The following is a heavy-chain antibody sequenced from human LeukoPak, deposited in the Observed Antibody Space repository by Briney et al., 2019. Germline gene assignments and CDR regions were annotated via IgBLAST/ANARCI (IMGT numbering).Heavy chain of an antibody. V-gene: IGHV1-2*02. Sequence: ASVKVSCKASGYTFTVYYIHWVRQAPGQGLDWMAWINPNSGGTNYAQKFQGRVTMTRDTSISTAYMELSRLRSDDTAVYYCARGPDCSSTSCYAGDAFDFWGQGTIVIVSS. CDR1: GYTFTVYY. CDR2: INPNSGGT. J-gene: IGHJ3*01. D-gene: IGHD2-2*01. CDR3: ARGPDCSSTSCYAGDAFDF.